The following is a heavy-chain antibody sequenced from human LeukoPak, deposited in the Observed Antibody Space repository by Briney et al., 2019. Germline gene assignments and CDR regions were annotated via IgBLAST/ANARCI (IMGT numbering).Heavy chain of an antibody. CDR2: IYYSGST. Sequence: GSLRLSCAASGFTFSNSWMSWIRQPPGKGLEWIGYIYYSGSTNYNPSLKSRVTISVDTSKNQFSLKLSSVTAADTAVYYCARHGYYGSGSSEVDYWGQGTLVTVSS. D-gene: IGHD3-10*01. CDR3: ARHGYYGSGSSEVDY. J-gene: IGHJ4*02. V-gene: IGHV4-59*08. CDR1: GFTFSNSW.